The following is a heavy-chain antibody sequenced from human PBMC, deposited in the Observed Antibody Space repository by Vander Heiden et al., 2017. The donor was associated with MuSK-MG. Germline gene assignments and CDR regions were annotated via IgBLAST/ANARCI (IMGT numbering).Heavy chain of an antibody. Sequence: GESGGGLVKPGGSLRLSCAASGFTFSNAWMSWVRQAPGKGLEWVGRIKSKTDGGTTDYAAPVKGRFTISRDDSKNTLYLQMNSLKTEDTAVYYCTTGTEVPGRAGGYFDWLLPYYYYYGMDVWGQGTTVTVSS. CDR1: GFTFSNAW. J-gene: IGHJ6*02. CDR2: IKSKTDGGTT. V-gene: IGHV3-15*01. D-gene: IGHD3-9*01. CDR3: TTGTEVPGRAGGYFDWLLPYYYYYGMDV.